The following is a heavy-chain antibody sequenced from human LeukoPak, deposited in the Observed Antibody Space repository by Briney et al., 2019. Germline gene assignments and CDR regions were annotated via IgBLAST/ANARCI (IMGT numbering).Heavy chain of an antibody. J-gene: IGHJ4*02. Sequence: GGSLRLPCSVSGFTFRSYGMYWVRQGPDKGLEWVAFIRNDGSDKYHADSVKGRFTVSRDNSKNTLYLQMNSLRADDTAAYYCARDSTGWYYQYWGQGTLVTVSS. CDR1: GFTFRSYG. CDR2: IRNDGSDK. V-gene: IGHV3-30*02. CDR3: ARDSTGWYYQY. D-gene: IGHD6-19*01.